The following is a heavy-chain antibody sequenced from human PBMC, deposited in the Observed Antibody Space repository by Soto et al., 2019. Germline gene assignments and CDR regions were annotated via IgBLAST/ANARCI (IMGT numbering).Heavy chain of an antibody. CDR3: ASRDPGTSVDY. V-gene: IGHV4-4*02. J-gene: IGHJ4*02. CDR1: GGTFTSNNW. Sequence: TLSLTCAVAGGTFTSNNWWTWVRQPPGQGLEWIGEIYRTGSTNYNPSLKSRVTISLDKSENQFSLKVTSLTAADTAVYYCASRDPGTSVDYWGQGTLVTVSS. D-gene: IGHD1-7*01. CDR2: IYRTGST.